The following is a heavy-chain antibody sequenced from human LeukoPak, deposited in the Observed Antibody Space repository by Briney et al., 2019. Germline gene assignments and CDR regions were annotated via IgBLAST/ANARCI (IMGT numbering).Heavy chain of an antibody. CDR3: AKMTSLRGYSIDY. Sequence: GGSLRLSCAASGFTFSSYGMHWVRQAPGKGLEWVAFIRYDGSNKYYADSVKGRFTISRDNSKNTLYLQMNSLRAEDTAVYYCAKMTSLRGYSIDYWGQGTLVTVSS. CDR1: GFTFSSYG. D-gene: IGHD5-12*01. J-gene: IGHJ4*02. CDR2: IRYDGSNK. V-gene: IGHV3-30*02.